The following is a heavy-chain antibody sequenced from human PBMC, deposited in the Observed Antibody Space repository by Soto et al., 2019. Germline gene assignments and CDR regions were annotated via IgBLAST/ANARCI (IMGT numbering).Heavy chain of an antibody. Sequence: EVQLVESGGGLVQPGGSLRLSCAASGFSFSSFSMNWVRQAPGKGLEWVSYIGSSGSTIYYADSVKGRFTISRDEAKNSVYLQMNSLRADDTAVYYCARGLGPDVWGKGTTVTVSS. D-gene: IGHD1-26*01. V-gene: IGHV3-48*01. CDR3: ARGLGPDV. CDR2: IGSSGSTI. J-gene: IGHJ6*04. CDR1: GFSFSSFS.